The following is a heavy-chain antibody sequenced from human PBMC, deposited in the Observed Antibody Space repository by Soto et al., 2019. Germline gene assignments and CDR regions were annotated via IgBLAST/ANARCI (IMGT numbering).Heavy chain of an antibody. CDR1: GASLTIGNHY. CDR2: ISYNAYT. V-gene: IGHV4-61*01. Sequence: QVQLQESGPGLVKPSETLSLTCTVSGASLTIGNHYWSWIRQPPGKGLEWIGYISYNAYTNYNPSLKGRVTISADMSKNQFSLSLSSVTAADTAVYYCARVRYFAPDPWGQGTLVTVSS. J-gene: IGHJ5*02. D-gene: IGHD3-9*01. CDR3: ARVRYFAPDP.